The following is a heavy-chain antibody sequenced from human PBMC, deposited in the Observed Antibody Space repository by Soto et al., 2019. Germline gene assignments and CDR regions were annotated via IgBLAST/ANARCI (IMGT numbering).Heavy chain of an antibody. Sequence: GGFLRLSCAASGFTFSIYSMNWVRQAPGKGLEWVSYIMPGSSHIFYADSVRGRFSISRDNAKNSLFLQMNSLRAEDTAVYYCARRPYGDYGDYFDYWGQGTLVTVSS. CDR2: IMPGSSHI. V-gene: IGHV3-21*05. CDR1: GFTFSIYS. J-gene: IGHJ4*02. CDR3: ARRPYGDYGDYFDY. D-gene: IGHD4-17*01.